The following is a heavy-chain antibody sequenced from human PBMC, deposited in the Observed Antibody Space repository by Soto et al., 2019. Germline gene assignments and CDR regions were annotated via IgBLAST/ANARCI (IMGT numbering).Heavy chain of an antibody. D-gene: IGHD1-1*01. CDR3: ARERVPSGTHLFFDYGMDV. J-gene: IGHJ6*02. Sequence: GGSLRLSCAASGFTFSTYAMSWVRQAPGKGLEWVSSISGNGGGTYYADSVKGRFTISRDNSENTVYVKMNSLRAEDTAIYYCARERVPSGTHLFFDYGMDVWAQGTTVPVS. CDR2: ISGNGGGT. CDR1: GFTFSTYA. V-gene: IGHV3-23*01.